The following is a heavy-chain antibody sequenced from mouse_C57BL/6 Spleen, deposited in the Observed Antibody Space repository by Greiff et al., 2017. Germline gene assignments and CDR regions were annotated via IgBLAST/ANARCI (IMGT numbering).Heavy chain of an antibody. V-gene: IGHV5-16*01. CDR3: ARVGLLRGYYFDY. CDR2: INYDGSST. D-gene: IGHD1-1*01. Sequence: EVKLMESEGGLVQPGSSMKLSCTASGFTFSDYYMAWVRQVPEKGLEWVANINYDGSSTYYLDSLKSRFIISRDNAKNILYLQMSSLKSEDTATDYCARVGLLRGYYFDYWGQGTTLTVSS. CDR1: GFTFSDYY. J-gene: IGHJ2*01.